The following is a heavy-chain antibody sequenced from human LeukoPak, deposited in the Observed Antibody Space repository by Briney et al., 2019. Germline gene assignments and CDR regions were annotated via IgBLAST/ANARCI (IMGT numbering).Heavy chain of an antibody. D-gene: IGHD5-18*01. CDR3: ARRIQLWSRPFDY. V-gene: IGHV3-23*01. Sequence: PGGSLRLSCAASGFTFSSYAMSWVRQAPGKGLKWFSAISGSGGSTYYADSVKGRFTISRDNSKNTLYLQMNSLRAEDTAVYYCARRIQLWSRPFDYWGQGTLVTVSS. CDR1: GFTFSSYA. J-gene: IGHJ4*02. CDR2: ISGSGGST.